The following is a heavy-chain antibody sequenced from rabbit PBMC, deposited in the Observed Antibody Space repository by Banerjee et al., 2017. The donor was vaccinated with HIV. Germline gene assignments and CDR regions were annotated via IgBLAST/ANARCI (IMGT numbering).Heavy chain of an antibody. CDR2: IDAGSSGSA. J-gene: IGHJ4*01. D-gene: IGHD8-1*01. CDR3: ARAAYAGGGFAWYFNL. Sequence: QEQLEESGGDLVKPEGSLTLTCTASGFSFSSRYWVCWVRQAPGKGLEWIGCIDAGSSGSAHYASRVNGRFTISKASSTTVTLQMTSLTAADTATYFCARAAYAGGGFAWYFNLWGPGTLVTVS. V-gene: IGHV1S45*01. CDR1: GFSFSSRYW.